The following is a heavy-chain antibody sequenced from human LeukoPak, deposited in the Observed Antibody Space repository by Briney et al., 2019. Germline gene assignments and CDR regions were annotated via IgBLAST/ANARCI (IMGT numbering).Heavy chain of an antibody. V-gene: IGHV3-30-3*01. D-gene: IGHD6-13*01. CDR1: GLTFSSLS. Sequence: GRSLRLSCAVSGLTFSSLSMHWVRQAPGMGLEWVAVISPDGSDRHYTDSVKGRFTISRDNSRNTLYLQMDSLRADDTAVYYCVREPGPGYFDYWGQGTLVTVSS. J-gene: IGHJ4*02. CDR2: ISPDGSDR. CDR3: VREPGPGYFDY.